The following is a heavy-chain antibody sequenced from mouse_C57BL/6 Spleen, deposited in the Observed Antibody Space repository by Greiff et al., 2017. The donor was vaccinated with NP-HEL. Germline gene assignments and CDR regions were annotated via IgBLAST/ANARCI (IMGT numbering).Heavy chain of an antibody. CDR1: GYSITSGYY. CDR2: ISYDGSN. V-gene: IGHV3-6*01. Sequence: VQLKESGPGLVKPSQSLSLTCSVTGYSITSGYYWNWIRQFPGNKLEWMGYISYDGSNNYNPSLKNRISITRDTSKNQFFLKLNSVTTEDTATYYCARSYDYVYAMDYWGQGTSVTVSS. D-gene: IGHD2-4*01. J-gene: IGHJ4*01. CDR3: ARSYDYVYAMDY.